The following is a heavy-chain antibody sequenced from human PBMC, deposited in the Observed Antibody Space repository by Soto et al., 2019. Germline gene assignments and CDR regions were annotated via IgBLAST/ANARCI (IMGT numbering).Heavy chain of an antibody. D-gene: IGHD2-21*02. CDR3: AGQLVVVTAITSYYGMDV. J-gene: IGHJ6*02. CDR1: GGSFSGYY. Sequence: PSEALSPTCSVDGGSFSGYYWSWIRQPPGKGLEWIGEINHSGSTNYNPSLKSRVTISVDTSKNQFSLKLSSVTAADTAVYYCAGQLVVVTAITSYYGMDVWGQGTTVTVSS. V-gene: IGHV4-34*01. CDR2: INHSGST.